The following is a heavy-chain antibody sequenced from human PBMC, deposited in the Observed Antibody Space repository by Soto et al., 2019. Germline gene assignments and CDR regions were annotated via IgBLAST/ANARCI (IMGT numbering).Heavy chain of an antibody. Sequence: VKVSCKASGGTFSSYAISWVRQAPGQGLEWMGGIIPIFGTANYAQKFQGRVTITADESTTTAYMELSSLRSEDTAVYYCARDLKRYYDSSGYGYYYYGMDVWGQGTTVTVSS. CDR1: GGTFSSYA. D-gene: IGHD3-22*01. V-gene: IGHV1-69*13. J-gene: IGHJ6*02. CDR2: IIPIFGTA. CDR3: ARDLKRYYDSSGYGYYYYGMDV.